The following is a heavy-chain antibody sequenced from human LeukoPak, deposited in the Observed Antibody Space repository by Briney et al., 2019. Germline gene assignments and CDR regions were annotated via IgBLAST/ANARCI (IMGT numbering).Heavy chain of an antibody. Sequence: PGGSLRLSCAASGFTFSNAWMSWVRQAPGKGLEWVGRIKSKTDGGTTDYAAPVKGSFTISRDGSKNTLYPQMNSLKTEDAAVYYCTADRERPYHGDWVYYYYYYGMDVWGQGTTVTVSS. CDR1: GFTFSNAW. D-gene: IGHD2-21*01. V-gene: IGHV3-15*01. J-gene: IGHJ6*02. CDR3: TADRERPYHGDWVYYYYYYGMDV. CDR2: IKSKTDGGTT.